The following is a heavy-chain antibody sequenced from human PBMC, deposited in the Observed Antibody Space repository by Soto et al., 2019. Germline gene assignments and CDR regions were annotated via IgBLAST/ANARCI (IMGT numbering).Heavy chain of an antibody. CDR1: GFTISDYY. V-gene: IGHV3-11*01. D-gene: IGHD6-19*01. CDR2: ISSVGTTT. CDR3: AKDRGGFAGGWEYFDY. Sequence: ESGGGLVKPGGSLRLSCEASGFTISDYYMSWIRQAPGKGLEWVSYISSVGTTTYYADSVKGRFTISRDNSKNTLYLQMNALSAEDTAFYYCAKDRGGFAGGWEYFDYWGQGALVTVSS. J-gene: IGHJ4*02.